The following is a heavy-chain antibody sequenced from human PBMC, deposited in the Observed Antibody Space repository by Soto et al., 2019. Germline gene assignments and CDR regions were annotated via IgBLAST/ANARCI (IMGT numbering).Heavy chain of an antibody. V-gene: IGHV1-69*06. CDR1: GGSFNNYV. Sequence: QVQLVQSGAEVRKPGSSVKVSCEASGGSFNNYVISWLRQAPGQGLEWMGGIIHNYEAAKYAQKFRGRLTITADKATNTAYMELNSLRPEDTATYYCARYWNAGTLYGAFDIWGQGTTVIVS. CDR2: IIHNYEAA. J-gene: IGHJ3*02. CDR3: ARYWNAGTLYGAFDI. D-gene: IGHD4-17*01.